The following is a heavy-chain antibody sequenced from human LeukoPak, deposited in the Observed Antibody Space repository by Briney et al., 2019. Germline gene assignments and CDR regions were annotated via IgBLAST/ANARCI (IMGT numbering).Heavy chain of an antibody. CDR3: ARSTSGWYGKFDY. CDR2: IGSYGDST. D-gene: IGHD6-19*01. Sequence: GGSLRLSCAASGFTFSSYAMHWVRQAPGKGLEYVSGIGSYGDSTYYADSVRGRFTISRDNSRNTLDLQMGSLRAEDMAVYYCARSTSGWYGKFDYWGQGTLVTVSS. J-gene: IGHJ4*02. CDR1: GFTFSSYA. V-gene: IGHV3-64*02.